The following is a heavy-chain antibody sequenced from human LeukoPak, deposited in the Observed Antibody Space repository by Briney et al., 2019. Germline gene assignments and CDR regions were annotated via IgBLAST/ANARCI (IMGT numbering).Heavy chain of an antibody. CDR3: ARDSDNSSGYLFDY. D-gene: IGHD3-22*01. Sequence: SETLSLTCTVSGGSISSSSYYRGWIRQPPGKGLEWIGSIYYSGSTYYNPSLKSRVTISVDTSKNQFSLKLSSVTAADTAVYYCARDSDNSSGYLFDYWGQGTLVTVSS. J-gene: IGHJ4*02. CDR2: IYYSGST. V-gene: IGHV4-39*07. CDR1: GGSISSSSYY.